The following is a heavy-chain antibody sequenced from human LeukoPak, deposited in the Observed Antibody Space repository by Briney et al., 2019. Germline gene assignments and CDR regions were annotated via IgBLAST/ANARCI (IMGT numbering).Heavy chain of an antibody. V-gene: IGHV4-31*03. J-gene: IGHJ4*02. CDR3: ARFSSSWYGIDY. D-gene: IGHD6-13*01. CDR1: GGPISSGGYY. CDR2: IYYSGST. Sequence: TLSLTCTVSGGPISSGGYYWSWIRQHPGKGLEWIGYIYYSGSTYYNPSLKSRVTISVDTSKNQFSLKLSSVTAADTAVYYCARFSSSWYGIDYWGQGTLVTVSS.